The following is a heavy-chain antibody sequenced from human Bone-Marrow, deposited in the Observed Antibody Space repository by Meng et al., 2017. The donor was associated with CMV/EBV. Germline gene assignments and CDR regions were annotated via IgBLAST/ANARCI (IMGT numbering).Heavy chain of an antibody. D-gene: IGHD4-23*01. V-gene: IGHV1-69*05. CDR1: GGTFSSYA. Sequence: SVKVSCKASGGTFSSYAISWVRQAPGQGLEWMGGIIPIFGTANYAQKFQGRVTITTDESTSTAYMELSSLRSEDTAVYYCARIADGGNFGYYWGQGTLVTVSS. J-gene: IGHJ4*02. CDR2: IIPIFGTA. CDR3: ARIADGGNFGYY.